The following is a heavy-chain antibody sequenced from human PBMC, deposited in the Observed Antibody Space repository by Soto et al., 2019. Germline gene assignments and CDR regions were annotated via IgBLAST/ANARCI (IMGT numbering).Heavy chain of an antibody. CDR1: GFTFSSYA. V-gene: IGHV3-30-3*01. J-gene: IGHJ4*02. CDR3: AREMDIVVVPAARY. Sequence: PGGSLRLSCAASGFTFSSYAMHWVRQAPGKGLEWVAVISYDGSNKYYADSVKGRFTISRNNSKNTLYLQMNSLRAEDTAVYYCAREMDIVVVPAARYWAQGTLVTVSS. CDR2: ISYDGSNK. D-gene: IGHD2-2*03.